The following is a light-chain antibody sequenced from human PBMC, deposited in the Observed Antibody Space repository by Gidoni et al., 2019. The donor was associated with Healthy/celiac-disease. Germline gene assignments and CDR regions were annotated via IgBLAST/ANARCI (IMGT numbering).Light chain of an antibody. V-gene: IGKV1-33*01. CDR2: DAS. J-gene: IGKJ4*01. Sequence: DIQMPPSPSSLSASVGDRVTITCHASHDISNYLNWYQQKPGKAPKLLIYDASNLETGVPSRFRGSGSGTDFTFTISILKPEDITKYYCQQYDKLLITFGGXTKVEIK. CDR3: QQYDKLLIT. CDR1: HDISNY.